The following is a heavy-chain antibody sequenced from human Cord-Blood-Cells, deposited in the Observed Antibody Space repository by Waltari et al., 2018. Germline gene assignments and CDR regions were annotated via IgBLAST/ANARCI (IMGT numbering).Heavy chain of an antibody. V-gene: IGHV3-13*01. CDR1: GFTFRSYD. CDR3: ARRSGYSYGDAFDI. CDR2: IGTAGDT. D-gene: IGHD5-18*01. J-gene: IGHJ3*02. Sequence: EVQLVESGGGLVQPGGSLRLSCAASGFTFRSYDMHWVRQATGKGLEWVSAIGTAGDTYYPGSVKGRFTISRENAKNSLYLQMNSLRAGDTAVYYCARRSGYSYGDAFDIWGQGTMVTVSS.